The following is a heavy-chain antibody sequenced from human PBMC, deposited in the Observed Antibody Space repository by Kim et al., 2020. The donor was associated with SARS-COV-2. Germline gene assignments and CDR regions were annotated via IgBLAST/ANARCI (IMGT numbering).Heavy chain of an antibody. J-gene: IGHJ5*02. CDR3: ARHAMTTDSLVWFDP. Sequence: PSPNSRVTISVDTSKTQFSLKLSSVTAADTAVYYCARHAMTTDSLVWFDPWGQGTLVTVSS. V-gene: IGHV4-59*08. D-gene: IGHD4-17*01.